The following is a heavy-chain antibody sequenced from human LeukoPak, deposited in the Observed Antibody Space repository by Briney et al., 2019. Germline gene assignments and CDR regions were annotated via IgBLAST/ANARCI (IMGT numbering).Heavy chain of an antibody. CDR1: GGSISSGSYF. J-gene: IGHJ5*02. CDR3: ARDQDWFDP. CDR2: IYTSGST. V-gene: IGHV4-61*02. Sequence: PSETLSLTCTVSGGSISSGSYFWNWIRQPAGKGLEWVGRIYTSGSTDYNPSLKSRVTISLDTSKNQFSLKLSSVTAADTAVYYCARDQDWFDPWGQGTLVTVSS.